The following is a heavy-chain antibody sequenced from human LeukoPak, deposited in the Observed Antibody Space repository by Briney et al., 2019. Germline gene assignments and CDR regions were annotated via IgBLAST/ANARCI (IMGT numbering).Heavy chain of an antibody. CDR2: ISYDGSNK. D-gene: IGHD5-24*01. CDR1: GFTFSSYA. V-gene: IGHV3-30-3*01. CDR3: ARGWLQKDY. J-gene: IGHJ4*02. Sequence: PGRSLRLSCAASGFTFSSYAMHWVRQAPGKGLEWVAVISYDGSNKYYADSVKGRFTISRDNSKNTLYLQMNSLRAEDTAVYYCARGWLQKDYWGQGTLVTVSS.